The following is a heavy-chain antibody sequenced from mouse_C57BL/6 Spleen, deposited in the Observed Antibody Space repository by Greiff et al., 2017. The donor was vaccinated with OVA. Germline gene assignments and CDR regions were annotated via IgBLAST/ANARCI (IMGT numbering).Heavy chain of an antibody. V-gene: IGHV3-6*01. Sequence: DVQLQESGPGLVKPSQSLSLTCSVTGYSITSGYYWNWIRQFPGNKLEWMGYISYDGSNNYNPSLKNRISITRDTSKNQFFLKLNSVTTEDTATYYCARDSRDYDYAMDYWGQGTTVTVSS. CDR2: ISYDGSN. CDR3: ARDSRDYDYAMDY. CDR1: GYSITSGYY. J-gene: IGHJ4*01. D-gene: IGHD2-4*01.